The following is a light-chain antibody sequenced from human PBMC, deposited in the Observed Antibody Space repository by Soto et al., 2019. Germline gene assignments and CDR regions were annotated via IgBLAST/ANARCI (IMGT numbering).Light chain of an antibody. CDR3: QQCDQLPLT. J-gene: IGKJ3*01. V-gene: IGKV1-5*01. CDR1: QTISSW. CDR2: DAS. Sequence: DIEFPHGPSTLSGSVGAIVTITCRASQTISSWLAWYQQKPGKAPKLLIYDASTLESGVPSRFSGSGSGTEFTLTISSLQAEDIARYYCQQCDQLPLTFGAGTKVDIK.